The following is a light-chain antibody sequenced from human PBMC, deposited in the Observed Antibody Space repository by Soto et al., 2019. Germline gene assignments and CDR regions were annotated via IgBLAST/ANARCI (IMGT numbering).Light chain of an antibody. J-gene: IGKJ1*01. V-gene: IGKV1-5*03. CDR2: NTS. CDR1: QSISSW. CDR3: QYWSDYCWA. Sequence: DIQLTQSPSTLSTSVGDRVTISCRASQSISSWLAWYQQKPGKAPKLLIYNTSNLESGVPPRFGGSGSGTEFTLNISSLQPDDFATYYCQYWSDYCWAFGQGTKVEIK.